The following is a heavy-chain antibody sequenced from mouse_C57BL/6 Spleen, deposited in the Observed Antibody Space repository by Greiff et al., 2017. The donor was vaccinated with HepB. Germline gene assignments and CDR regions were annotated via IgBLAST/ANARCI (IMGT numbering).Heavy chain of an antibody. V-gene: IGHV1-7*01. Sequence: VQLQQSGAELAKPGASVKLSCKASGYTFTSYWMHRVKQRPGQGLEWIGYINPSSGYTKYNQKFKDKATLTADKSSSTAYMQLSSLTYEDSAVYYCARITAQAYYAMDYWGQGTSVTVSS. CDR2: INPSSGYT. CDR3: ARITAQAYYAMDY. CDR1: GYTFTSYW. D-gene: IGHD3-2*02. J-gene: IGHJ4*01.